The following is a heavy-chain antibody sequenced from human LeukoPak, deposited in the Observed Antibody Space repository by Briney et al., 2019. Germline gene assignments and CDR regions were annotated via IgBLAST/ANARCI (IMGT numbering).Heavy chain of an antibody. CDR2: ISSDGSNK. CDR3: AELGITMIGGV. CDR1: GFNFSNYD. D-gene: IGHD3-10*02. J-gene: IGHJ6*04. V-gene: IGHV3-30*18. Sequence: GRSLRLSCAASGFNFSNYDIFWVRQAPGEGLEWVTFISSDGSNKYYADSVKGRFTISRDTSKNTLYLQMNNLRVEDTAVYYCAELGITMIGGVWGKGTTVTISS.